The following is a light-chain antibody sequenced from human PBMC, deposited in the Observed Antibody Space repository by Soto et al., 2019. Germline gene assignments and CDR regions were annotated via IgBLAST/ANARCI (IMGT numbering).Light chain of an antibody. CDR2: DAS. Sequence: DIQMTQSPSSLSASVGDRVTITCQSSQDISNYLNWYQQKSGKAPKLLIYDASTLETGVPSRFSGSGSGTDFTFTISSQQPKDIATYYCQQDDNLPHAFGPGTKVDIK. V-gene: IGKV1-33*01. J-gene: IGKJ3*01. CDR3: QQDDNLPHA. CDR1: QDISNY.